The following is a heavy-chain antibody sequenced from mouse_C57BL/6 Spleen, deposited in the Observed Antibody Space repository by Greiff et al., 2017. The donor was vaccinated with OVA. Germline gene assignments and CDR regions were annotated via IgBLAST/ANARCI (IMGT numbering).Heavy chain of an antibody. CDR2: IYPRSGNT. Sequence: QVQLKESGAELARPGASVKLSCKASGYTFTSYGISWVKQRTGQGLEWIGEIYPRSGNTYYNEKFKGKATLTADKSSSTAYMELRSLTSEDSAVYFCARMDGSSYDAMDYWGQGTSVTVSS. CDR3: ARMDGSSYDAMDY. V-gene: IGHV1-81*01. J-gene: IGHJ4*01. D-gene: IGHD1-1*01. CDR1: GYTFTSYG.